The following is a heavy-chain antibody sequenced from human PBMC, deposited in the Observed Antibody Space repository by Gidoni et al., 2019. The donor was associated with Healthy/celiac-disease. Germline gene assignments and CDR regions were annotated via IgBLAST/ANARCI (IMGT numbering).Heavy chain of an antibody. D-gene: IGHD4-4*01. CDR1: GGSISSGGYY. Sequence: QVQLQESGPGLVKPSQTLSLTCTVSGGSISSGGYYWSWIGQHPGKGLEWIGYIYYSGSTYYNPSLKSRVTISVDTSKNQFSLKLSSVTAADTAVYYCARGEYSNYPLYYYYGMDVWGQGTTVTVSS. CDR2: IYYSGST. J-gene: IGHJ6*02. CDR3: ARGEYSNYPLYYYYGMDV. V-gene: IGHV4-31*03.